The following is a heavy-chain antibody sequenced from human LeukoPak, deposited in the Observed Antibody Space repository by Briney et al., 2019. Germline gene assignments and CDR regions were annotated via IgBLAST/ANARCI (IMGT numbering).Heavy chain of an antibody. D-gene: IGHD3-10*01. J-gene: IGHJ4*02. CDR1: GYTFTGYY. CDR3: AGDMVRGVILRRVLDY. Sequence: ASVKVSCKASGYTFTGYYIHWVRQAPGQGLEWMGWINPNSGGTNYAQKFQGRVTMTRGTSISTAYMELSRLRSDDTAVYYCAGDMVRGVILRRVLDYWGQGTLVTVSS. V-gene: IGHV1-2*02. CDR2: INPNSGGT.